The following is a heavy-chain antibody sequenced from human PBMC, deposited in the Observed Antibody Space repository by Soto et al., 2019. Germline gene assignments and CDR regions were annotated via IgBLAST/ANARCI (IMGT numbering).Heavy chain of an antibody. Sequence: QVQLVQSGGEVKKPGASVKVSCKASGYTFTNYGISWVRQAPGQGLEWMGWINVYNGNTKYAQKVQGRVTMTTDTSTSTAYMELRSLRSDDTAVYYCARGVGSGSYYNQYNWFDPWGQGTLSPSPQ. V-gene: IGHV1-18*01. CDR3: ARGVGSGSYYNQYNWFDP. CDR2: INVYNGNT. D-gene: IGHD3-10*01. J-gene: IGHJ5*02. CDR1: GYTFTNYG.